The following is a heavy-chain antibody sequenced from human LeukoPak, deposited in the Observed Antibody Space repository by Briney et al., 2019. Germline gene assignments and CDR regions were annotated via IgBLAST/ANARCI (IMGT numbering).Heavy chain of an antibody. J-gene: IGHJ4*02. V-gene: IGHV3-72*01. CDR1: GFTFSDHY. CDR2: TRNKANSYTT. CDR3: TYGDYPLKY. Sequence: GGSLRLSCAASGFTFSDHYMDWVRQAPGKGLEWVGRTRNKANSYTTEYAASVKGRFTISRDDPKNSLYLQMNSLKTEDTAVYYCTYGDYPLKYWGQGTLVTVSS. D-gene: IGHD4-17*01.